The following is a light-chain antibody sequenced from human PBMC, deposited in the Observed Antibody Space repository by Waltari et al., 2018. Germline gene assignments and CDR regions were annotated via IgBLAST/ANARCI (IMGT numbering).Light chain of an antibody. J-gene: IGKJ4*01. V-gene: IGKV1-16*01. Sequence: DIQMTQSPSSLSASVGDRVTITCRASRGISNYLAWFQQKPGKVPKSLIYGASSLRSEVPSRFSGSGSGTDFTLTISSLQPEDFATYYCQQYHTYPLTFGGGTNVEIK. CDR2: GAS. CDR3: QQYHTYPLT. CDR1: RGISNY.